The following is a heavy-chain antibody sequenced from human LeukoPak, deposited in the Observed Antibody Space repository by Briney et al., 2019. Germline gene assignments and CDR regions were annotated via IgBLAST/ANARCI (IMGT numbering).Heavy chain of an antibody. CDR2: IHHGGST. Sequence: SETLSLACAVYSGSFSSYYWSWIRQPPGKGLEWIGEIHHGGSTNYNPSLKSRVTISVDTSKNQFSLKLSSVTAADTAVYYCARGKRIYGTVAVAGHHYFDYWGQGTLVTVSS. D-gene: IGHD6-19*01. CDR3: ARGKRIYGTVAVAGHHYFDY. V-gene: IGHV4-34*01. CDR1: SGSFSSYY. J-gene: IGHJ4*02.